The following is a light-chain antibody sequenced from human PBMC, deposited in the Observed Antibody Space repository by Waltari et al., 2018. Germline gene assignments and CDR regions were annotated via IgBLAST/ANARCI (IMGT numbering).Light chain of an antibody. CDR2: GAS. CDR3: QQYAGSPIT. J-gene: IGKJ4*01. Sequence: EIVLTQSPGTLSSSPGERATLSCTATQSVSHSNLAWYQQKGGQAPRLLIYGASSRATGIPDRFSGSGSGTDFTLSISRLEPEDYGVYYCQQYAGSPITFGGGTKVEI. CDR1: QSVSHSN. V-gene: IGKV3-20*01.